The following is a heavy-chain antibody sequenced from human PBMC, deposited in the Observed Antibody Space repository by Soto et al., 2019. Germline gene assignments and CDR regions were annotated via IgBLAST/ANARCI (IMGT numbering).Heavy chain of an antibody. V-gene: IGHV3-33*01. CDR2: IWYDGSNK. J-gene: IGHJ4*02. D-gene: IGHD6-13*01. Sequence: GGSLRLSCAASGFTFSSYGMHWVRQAPGKGLEWVAVIWYDGSNKYYADSVKGRFTISRDNSKNTLYLQMNSLRAEDTAVYYSARDSRYSEQSYWGQGTLVTVSS. CDR3: ARDSRYSEQSY. CDR1: GFTFSSYG.